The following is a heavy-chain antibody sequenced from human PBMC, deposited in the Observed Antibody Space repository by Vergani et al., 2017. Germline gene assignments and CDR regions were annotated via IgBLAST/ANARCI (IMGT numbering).Heavy chain of an antibody. CDR2: INPNSGGT. J-gene: IGHJ4*02. V-gene: IGHV1-2*02. CDR1: GYTFTGYY. Sequence: QVQLVQSGAEVKKPGASVKVSCKASGYTFTGYYMHWVRQAPGQGLEWMGWINPNSGGTNYAQKFQGRVTMTRDTSISTAYMELSRLRSDDTAVYYCAREDPITIIVVAPRNSFDYWGQGSRVSGS. CDR3: AREDPITIIVVAPRNSFDY. D-gene: IGHD3-22*01.